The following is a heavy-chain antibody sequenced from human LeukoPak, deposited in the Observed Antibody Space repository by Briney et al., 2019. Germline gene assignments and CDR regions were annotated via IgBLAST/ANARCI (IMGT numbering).Heavy chain of an antibody. Sequence: GGSLRRSCAASGFTFSSYSMNWVRQAPGKGLEWVSSISSSSSYIYYADSVKGRFTISRDNAKNSLYLQMNSLRAEDTAVYYCARDWEVGATKDFAYWRQGTLVTVSS. J-gene: IGHJ4*02. CDR2: ISSSSSYI. CDR1: GFTFSSYS. CDR3: ARDWEVGATKDFAY. D-gene: IGHD1-26*01. V-gene: IGHV3-21*01.